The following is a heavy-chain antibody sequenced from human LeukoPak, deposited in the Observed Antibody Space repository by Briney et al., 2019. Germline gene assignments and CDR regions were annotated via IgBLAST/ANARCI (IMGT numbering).Heavy chain of an antibody. Sequence: SETLSLTCAVSGYSISSGYYWGWIRQPPGKGLEWIGSIYHSGSTYYNPSLKSRVTISVDMSKNQFSLKLSSVTAADTAVYYCASLIAPIYCSSTSCHTGHAFDIWGQGTMVTVSS. CDR2: IYHSGST. CDR3: ASLIAPIYCSSTSCHTGHAFDI. D-gene: IGHD2-2*02. V-gene: IGHV4-38-2*01. J-gene: IGHJ3*02. CDR1: GYSISSGYY.